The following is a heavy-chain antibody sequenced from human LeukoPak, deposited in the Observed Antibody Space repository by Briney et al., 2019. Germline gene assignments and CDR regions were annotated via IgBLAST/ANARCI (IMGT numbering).Heavy chain of an antibody. CDR2: IKEDGSEK. Sequence: GGSLRLSCAASGFTFSNYWMSWVRQAPGKGLEWVANIKEDGSEKYYVDSVKGRFTISRDNAKNSLYLQMNSLRAEDTAVYYCARRGYSFSLDIWGHGTMVTVSS. V-gene: IGHV3-7*01. J-gene: IGHJ3*02. D-gene: IGHD5-18*01. CDR1: GFTFSNYW. CDR3: ARRGYSFSLDI.